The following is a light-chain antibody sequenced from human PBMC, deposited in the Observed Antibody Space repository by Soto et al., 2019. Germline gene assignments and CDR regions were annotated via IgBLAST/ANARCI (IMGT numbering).Light chain of an antibody. CDR2: DVS. J-gene: IGLJ3*02. Sequence: QSALTQPASVSGSPGQAITISCTGTSSDVGRYNYVSWYQQHPGKAPKLIIYDVSYRPSGVSDRFSGSKSGNTASLTISGLQAEGEADYYCSSYTGSSTSFGGGTKLTVL. CDR3: SSYTGSSTS. CDR1: SSDVGRYNY. V-gene: IGLV2-14*01.